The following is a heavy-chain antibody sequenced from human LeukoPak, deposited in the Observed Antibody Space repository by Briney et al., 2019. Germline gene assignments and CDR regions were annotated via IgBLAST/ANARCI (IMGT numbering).Heavy chain of an antibody. Sequence: PAASVKVSCKASGYTFTNYGISWVRQAPGQGLEWMGWISVYNGNTNYAQKLQGRVTMTTDTSTSTAYMELRSLRSDDTAVYYCARDPGWFGEGWYLDLWGRGTLVTVSS. CDR1: GYTFTNYG. J-gene: IGHJ2*01. CDR2: ISVYNGNT. V-gene: IGHV1-18*01. D-gene: IGHD3-10*01. CDR3: ARDPGWFGEGWYLDL.